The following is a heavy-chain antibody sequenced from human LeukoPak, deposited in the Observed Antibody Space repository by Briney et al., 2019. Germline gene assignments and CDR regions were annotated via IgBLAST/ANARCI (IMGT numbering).Heavy chain of an antibody. J-gene: IGHJ6*04. CDR2: IRSKAYGGTT. CDR1: GFTFGDYA. D-gene: IGHD2-2*01. CDR3: ARGGYCSSTSCYYYYYYGMDV. V-gene: IGHV3-49*04. Sequence: PGRSLRLSCTGSGFTFGDYAMNWVRQAPGEGLEWVAFIRSKAYGGTTEYAASVKGRFTISRDDSKSIAYLQMNSLKTEDTAVYYCARGGYCSSTSCYYYYYYGMDVWGKGTTVTVSS.